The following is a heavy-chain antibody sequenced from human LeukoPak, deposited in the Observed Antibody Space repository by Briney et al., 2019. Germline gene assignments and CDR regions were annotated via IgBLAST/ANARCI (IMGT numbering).Heavy chain of an antibody. CDR2: IYYSGST. CDR1: GGSISSSSYY. D-gene: IGHD2-2*01. CDR3: ARRTDIVVVPAAAYYFDY. V-gene: IGHV4-39*01. J-gene: IGHJ4*02. Sequence: SETLSLTCTVSGGSISSSSYYWGWIRQPPGKGLEWIGSIYYSGSTYYNPSLKSRVTISVDTSKNQFSLKLSSVTAADTAVYYCARRTDIVVVPAAAYYFDYWGQGTLVTVSS.